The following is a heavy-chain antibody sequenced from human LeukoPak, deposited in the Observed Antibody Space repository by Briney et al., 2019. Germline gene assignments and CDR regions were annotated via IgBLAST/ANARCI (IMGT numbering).Heavy chain of an antibody. J-gene: IGHJ5*02. CDR3: ARSHSSSSFHWFDP. CDR1: GYTFTSHG. Sequence: ASVKVSCKASGYTFTSHGISWVRQAPGQGLEWMVWISAYNGNTNYAQKLQGRVTMTTDTSTSTAYMELRSLRSDDTAVYYCARSHSSSSFHWFDPWGQGTLVSVSS. CDR2: ISAYNGNT. D-gene: IGHD6-13*01. V-gene: IGHV1-18*01.